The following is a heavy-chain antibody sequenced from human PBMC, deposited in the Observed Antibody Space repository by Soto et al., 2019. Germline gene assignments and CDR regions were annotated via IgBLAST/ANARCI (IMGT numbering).Heavy chain of an antibody. J-gene: IGHJ6*02. V-gene: IGHV1-18*04. Sequence: ASVKVSCKAFGFIFNNYAISWVRQAPGQGLEWMGWISANSGNTNYAQKFQGRVTITADESTSTAYMELSSLRSEDTAVYYCARGNIVVVPAATRHYYYYGMDVWGQGTTVTVSS. CDR3: ARGNIVVVPAATRHYYYYGMDV. CDR2: ISANSGNT. D-gene: IGHD2-2*01. CDR1: GFIFNNYA.